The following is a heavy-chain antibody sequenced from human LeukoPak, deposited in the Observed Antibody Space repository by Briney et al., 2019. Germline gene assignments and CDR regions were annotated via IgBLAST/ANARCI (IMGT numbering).Heavy chain of an antibody. J-gene: IGHJ4*02. CDR1: GGSISTHY. Sequence: SETLSLTCTVSGGSISTHYWNWIRQPPGKGLEWIGYIYYSGATNYNPSLKSRVTISVDTSKNQFSLKLSSVTAADTAVYYCARGVYIAAAQYGFWGQGTLVTVSS. CDR2: IYYSGAT. V-gene: IGHV4-59*11. CDR3: ARGVYIAAAQYGF. D-gene: IGHD6-13*01.